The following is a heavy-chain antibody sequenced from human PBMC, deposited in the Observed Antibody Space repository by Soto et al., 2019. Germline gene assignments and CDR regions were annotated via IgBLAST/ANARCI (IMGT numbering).Heavy chain of an antibody. V-gene: IGHV3-7*02. Sequence: EVQLVESGGGLVQPGGSLRLSCAASGFTFSSYWMNWVRQAPGKGLEWVANIKQDGSEKYYVDSVKGRFTISRDNAKNSLYLQMNSLRAEDTAVYYWGGRYSGYDQRTYWGQGTLVTVSS. J-gene: IGHJ4*02. CDR2: IKQDGSEK. D-gene: IGHD5-12*01. CDR1: GFTFSSYW. CDR3: GGRYSGYDQRTY.